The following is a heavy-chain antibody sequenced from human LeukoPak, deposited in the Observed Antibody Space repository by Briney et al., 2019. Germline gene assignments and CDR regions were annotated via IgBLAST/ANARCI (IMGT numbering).Heavy chain of an antibody. Sequence: SETLSLTCAVYGGSFSGYYWSWIRQPPGKGLEWIGEINHSGSTNYNPSLKSRVTISVDTSKNQFSLKLNSVTAADTAVYYCVRNNFYGSGEIDYWGQGTLVTVSS. CDR1: GGSFSGYY. D-gene: IGHD3-10*01. CDR2: INHSGST. CDR3: VRNNFYGSGEIDY. V-gene: IGHV4-34*01. J-gene: IGHJ4*02.